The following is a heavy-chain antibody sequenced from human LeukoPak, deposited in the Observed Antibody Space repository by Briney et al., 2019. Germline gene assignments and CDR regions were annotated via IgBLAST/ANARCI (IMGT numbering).Heavy chain of an antibody. V-gene: IGHV1-2*02. J-gene: IGHJ4*02. D-gene: IGHD3-10*01. CDR3: ARHGDLDY. CDR1: GYTFIGYY. Sequence: ASVKVSCEASGYTFIGYYMYWVRQAPGQGLEWMGWINPNSGGTSYAQKFQGRVTMTSDTSISTAYMELSGLRSDDTAVYYCARHGDLDYWGQGTLVTVSS. CDR2: INPNSGGT.